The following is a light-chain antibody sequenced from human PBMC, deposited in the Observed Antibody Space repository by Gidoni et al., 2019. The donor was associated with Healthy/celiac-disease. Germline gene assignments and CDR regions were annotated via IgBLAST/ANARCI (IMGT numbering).Light chain of an antibody. CDR3: AAWDDSLSGDVV. Sequence: QSVLPQPPSASGTPGQRVTISCSGSSSNIGSNYVYWYQQLPGTAPKLLIYRNNQRPSGVPDRFSGSKSGTSASLAISGLRSEDEADYYCAAWDDSLSGDVVVGGGTKLTVL. V-gene: IGLV1-47*01. J-gene: IGLJ2*01. CDR2: RNN. CDR1: SSNIGSNY.